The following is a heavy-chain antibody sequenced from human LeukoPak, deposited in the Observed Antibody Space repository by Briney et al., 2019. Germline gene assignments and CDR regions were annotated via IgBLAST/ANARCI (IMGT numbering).Heavy chain of an antibody. V-gene: IGHV3-30*04. CDR3: AAYCSSTACYPPPIHEYFQH. Sequence: GGSLRLSCAASGFTFSSYAMHWVRQAPGKGLEWVAVISYDGSNKYYADSVKGRFTISRDNSKNTVYLQMTSLRAEDTAVYYCAAYCSSTACYPPPIHEYFQHWGQGTLVTVSS. D-gene: IGHD2-2*01. CDR2: ISYDGSNK. J-gene: IGHJ1*01. CDR1: GFTFSSYA.